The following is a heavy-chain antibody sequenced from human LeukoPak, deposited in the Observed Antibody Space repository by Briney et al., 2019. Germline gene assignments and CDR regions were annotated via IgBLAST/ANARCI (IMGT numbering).Heavy chain of an antibody. CDR2: IYYSGST. CDR1: GGSISSSSYY. V-gene: IGHV4-39*07. Sequence: SETLSLTCTVSGGSISSSSYYWGWTRQPQGKGLEWIGSIYYSGSTYYNPSLKSRVTISVDTSKNQFSLKLSSVTAADTAVYYCATSGYRLIEFDYWGQGTLVSVSS. J-gene: IGHJ4*02. CDR3: ATSGYRLIEFDY. D-gene: IGHD5-12*01.